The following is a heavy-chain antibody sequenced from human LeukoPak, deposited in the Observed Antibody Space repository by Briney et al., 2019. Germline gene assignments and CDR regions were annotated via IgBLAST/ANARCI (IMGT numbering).Heavy chain of an antibody. CDR2: FDPEDGET. J-gene: IGHJ4*02. CDR3: ATPRDSGSYRDY. V-gene: IGHV1-24*01. CDR1: GYTLTELS. Sequence: ASVKVSCTVSGYTLTELSMHWVRQAPGKGLEWMGGFDPEDGETIYAQKFQGRVTMTEDTSTDTAYMELSSLRSEDTAVYYCATPRDSGSYRDYWGQGTLVTVSS. D-gene: IGHD1-26*01.